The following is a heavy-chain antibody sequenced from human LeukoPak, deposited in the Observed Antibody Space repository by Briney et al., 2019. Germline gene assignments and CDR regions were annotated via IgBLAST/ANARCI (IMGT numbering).Heavy chain of an antibody. J-gene: IGHJ4*02. CDR3: AKDLAWGLDY. CDR2: ISGNGVGT. V-gene: IGHV3-23*01. Sequence: GGSLRLSCAASGFAFRSYGMSWVRQAPGKGLEWVSAISGNGVGTYYADSVKGRFTIPRDNSKNTLYLQMNNLRAEDTAVYYCAKDLAWGLDYWGQGTPVTVSS. CDR1: GFAFRSYG. D-gene: IGHD7-27*01.